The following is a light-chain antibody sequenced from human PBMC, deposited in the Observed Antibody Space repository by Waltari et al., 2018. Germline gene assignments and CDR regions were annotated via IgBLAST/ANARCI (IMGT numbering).Light chain of an antibody. Sequence: DIQMTQSQSSLSASVGDRVNITFQASPDIKNNLIWYQQKPGKAPKLLIYDASNLESGVPSTFSGSGFGTDFTFTITSLQPDDFATYYCQHYENLPYTFGGGTKVEIK. CDR2: DAS. J-gene: IGKJ4*01. CDR3: QHYENLPYT. V-gene: IGKV1-33*01. CDR1: PDIKNN.